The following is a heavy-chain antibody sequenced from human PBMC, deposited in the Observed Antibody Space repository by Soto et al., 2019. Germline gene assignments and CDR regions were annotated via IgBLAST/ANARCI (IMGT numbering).Heavy chain of an antibody. J-gene: IGHJ3*02. CDR3: AAYSSGYGTEVDAFDS. Sequence: SVKVSCKASGGTFSSYAISWVRRAPGQGLEWMGGIIPIFGTADYAQKFQGRVTITADESTSTAYMELSSLRSEDTAVYYCAAYSSGYGTEVDAFDSWGQGTMVTVSS. D-gene: IGHD6-13*01. CDR2: IIPIFGTA. CDR1: GGTFSSYA. V-gene: IGHV1-69*13.